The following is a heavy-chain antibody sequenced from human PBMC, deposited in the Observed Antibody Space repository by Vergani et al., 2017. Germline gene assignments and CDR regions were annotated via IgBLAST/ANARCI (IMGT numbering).Heavy chain of an antibody. Sequence: QVQLQESGPGLVKPSQTLSLTCTVSGGSISSGGYYWSWIRQHPGKGLEWIGYIYYSGSTYYNPSLKSRVTISVDTSKNQFSMKLSSVTAADTAVYYCARGPSWDIVVVRAAIPGWFDPWGQGTLVTVSS. V-gene: IGHV4-31*03. CDR3: ARGPSWDIVVVRAAIPGWFDP. CDR1: GGSISSGGYY. CDR2: IYYSGST. D-gene: IGHD2-2*02. J-gene: IGHJ5*02.